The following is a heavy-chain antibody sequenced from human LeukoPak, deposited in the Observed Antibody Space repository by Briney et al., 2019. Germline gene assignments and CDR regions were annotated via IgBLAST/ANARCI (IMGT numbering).Heavy chain of an antibody. D-gene: IGHD2-2*02. V-gene: IGHV3-21*04. Sequence: PGGSLRLSCVASGFTFSSYTMNWVRQTPGKGLEWVSSIDSVKGRFTISRDNAKNSLYLQMNSLRAEDTALYHCARDWGRYCSSTSCYSDYWGQGTLVTVSS. CDR3: ARDWGRYCSSTSCYSDY. CDR2: I. CDR1: GFTFSSYT. J-gene: IGHJ4*02.